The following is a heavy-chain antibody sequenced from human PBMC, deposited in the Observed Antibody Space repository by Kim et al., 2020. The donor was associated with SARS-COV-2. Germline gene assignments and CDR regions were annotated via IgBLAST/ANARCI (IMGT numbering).Heavy chain of an antibody. D-gene: IGHD6-6*01. V-gene: IGHV1-24*01. CDR2: FDPEDGET. CDR3: ATTTSFVAARPGWFDP. J-gene: IGHJ5*02. Sequence: ASVKVSCKVSGYTLTELSMHWVRQVPGKGLEWMGGFDPEDGETIYAQKFQGRVTMTEDTSTDTAYMELSSLRSEDTAVYYCATTTSFVAARPGWFDPWGQGTLVTVSS. CDR1: GYTLTELS.